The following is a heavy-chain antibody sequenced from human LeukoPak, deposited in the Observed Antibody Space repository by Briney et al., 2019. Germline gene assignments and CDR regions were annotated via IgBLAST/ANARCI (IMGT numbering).Heavy chain of an antibody. CDR2: INYSGST. Sequence: SETLSLTCTVSGGSISSSSYYWGWIRQPPGKGLEWIGSINYSGSTYYNPSLKSRVTISVDTSKNQFSLKLSSVTAADTAVYYCATPRNSIAVAGENAFDIWGQGTMVTVSS. CDR3: ATPRNSIAVAGENAFDI. CDR1: GGSISSSSYY. D-gene: IGHD6-19*01. V-gene: IGHV4-39*01. J-gene: IGHJ3*02.